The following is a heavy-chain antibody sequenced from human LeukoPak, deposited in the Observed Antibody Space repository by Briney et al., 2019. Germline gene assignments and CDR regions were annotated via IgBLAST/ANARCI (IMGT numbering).Heavy chain of an antibody. CDR1: GCSFTNYW. V-gene: IGHV5-51*01. J-gene: IGHJ4*02. D-gene: IGHD6-13*01. Sequence: GESLKIACKGSGCSFTNYWIGWVRQMPGKGLEWMGIIYPGDSDTRYSPSFRGQVTISADRSISTAYLQWSSLRASDTAMYYCARHPSLAATGFDYWGQGTLVTVSS. CDR2: IYPGDSDT. CDR3: ARHPSLAATGFDY.